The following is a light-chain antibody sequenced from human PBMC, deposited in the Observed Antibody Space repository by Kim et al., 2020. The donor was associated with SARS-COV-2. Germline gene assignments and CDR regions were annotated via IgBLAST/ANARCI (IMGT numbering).Light chain of an antibody. CDR1: QSISSW. CDR2: DSS. Sequence: GDRVTINCRASQSISSWLAWYRQKPRKAPKLLIYDSSSLNHGVPSKFSGLGSEAEFTLTINSLQPDGFTTYYCQQSITYWTFGQGTMV. CDR3: QQSITYWT. J-gene: IGKJ1*01. V-gene: IGKV1-5*01.